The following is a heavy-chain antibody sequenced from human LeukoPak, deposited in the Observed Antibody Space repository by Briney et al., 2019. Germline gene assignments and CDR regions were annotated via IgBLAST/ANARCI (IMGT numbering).Heavy chain of an antibody. CDR2: IKQDGSEK. D-gene: IGHD1-1*01. CDR1: GFTFSNYA. J-gene: IGHJ4*02. V-gene: IGHV3-7*01. CDR3: ARGRTTPDY. Sequence: GGPLRLSCAASGFTFSNYAMSWVRQAPGKGLEWVANIKQDGSEKYYVDSVKGRFTISRDNAKNSLYLQMNSLRAEDTAVYYCARGRTTPDYWGQGTLVTVSS.